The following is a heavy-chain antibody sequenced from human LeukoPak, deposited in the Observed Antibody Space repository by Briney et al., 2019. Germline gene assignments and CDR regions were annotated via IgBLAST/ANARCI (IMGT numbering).Heavy chain of an antibody. CDR2: ISSSGSTI. V-gene: IGHV3-48*03. CDR3: ARVEYYDSSYFDY. Sequence: GGSLRLSCAASGFTFSSYEMNWVRQAPGKGLEWVSYISSSGSTIYYADSVKGRFTISRDNAKNSLYLQMNSLRAEDTAVYYCARVEYYDSSYFDYWGQGTLVTVSS. J-gene: IGHJ4*02. D-gene: IGHD3-22*01. CDR1: GFTFSSYE.